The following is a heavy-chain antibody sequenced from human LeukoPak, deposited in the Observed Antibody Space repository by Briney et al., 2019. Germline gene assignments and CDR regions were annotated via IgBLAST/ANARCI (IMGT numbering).Heavy chain of an antibody. J-gene: IGHJ3*02. CDR3: ARDLGAYSGSYPDAFDI. V-gene: IGHV3-53*04. D-gene: IGHD1-26*01. CDR1: GFNFIEAW. CDR2: IYSGGST. Sequence: HSGGSLRLSCAASGFNFIEAWMSWVRQAPGKGLEWVSVIYSGGSTYYADSVKGRFTISRHNSKNTLYLQMNSLRAEDTAVYYCARDLGAYSGSYPDAFDIWGQGTMVTVSS.